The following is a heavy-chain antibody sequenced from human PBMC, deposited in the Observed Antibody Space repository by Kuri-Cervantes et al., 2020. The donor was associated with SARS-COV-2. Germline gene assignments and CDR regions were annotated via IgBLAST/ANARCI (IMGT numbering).Heavy chain of an antibody. V-gene: IGHV3-74*01. Sequence: GESLKISCAASGFTFSGHWIHWVRQAPGKGLVWVSRINPDGSYTNNADSVKGRFTLSRDNAKNTLYLQMNSLRVEDMAVYYCARVIYDSSAYYLDHWGQGTLVTVSS. D-gene: IGHD3-22*01. CDR3: ARVIYDSSAYYLDH. J-gene: IGHJ4*02. CDR1: GFTFSGHW. CDR2: INPDGSYT.